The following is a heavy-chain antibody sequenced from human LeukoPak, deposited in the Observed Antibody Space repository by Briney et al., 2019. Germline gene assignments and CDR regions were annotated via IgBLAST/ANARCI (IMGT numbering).Heavy chain of an antibody. CDR2: VFHSGST. V-gene: IGHV4-4*02. Sequence: SGTLSLTCSVSGDSISSNEWWSWVRQLPGKGLEWIGEVFHSGSTNFNLSLKSRVTISIDKSKNQFSLEVTSVTAADTAIYYCARDLAVAGTNYFDFWGQGVLVTVSS. CDR3: ARDLAVAGTNYFDF. J-gene: IGHJ4*02. CDR1: GDSISSNEW. D-gene: IGHD6-19*01.